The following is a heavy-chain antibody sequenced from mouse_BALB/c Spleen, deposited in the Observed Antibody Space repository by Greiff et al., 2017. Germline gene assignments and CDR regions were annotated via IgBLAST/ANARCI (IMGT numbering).Heavy chain of an antibody. CDR2: INPYNDGT. J-gene: IGHJ3*01. V-gene: IGHV1-14*01. D-gene: IGHD3-1*01. Sequence: EVQLQQSGPELVKPGASVKMSCKASGYTFTSYVMHWVKQKPGQGLEWIGYINPYNDGTKYNEKFKGKATLTSDKSSSTAYMELSSLTSEDSAVYYCARTPFSSGYPWFAYWGQGTLVTVSA. CDR1: GYTFTSYV. CDR3: ARTPFSSGYPWFAY.